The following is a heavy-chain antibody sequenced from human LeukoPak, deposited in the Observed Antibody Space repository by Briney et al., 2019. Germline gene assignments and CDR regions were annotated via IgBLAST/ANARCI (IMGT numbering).Heavy chain of an antibody. CDR3: ARARGSYSFDY. CDR2: MYHSGDT. J-gene: IGHJ4*02. V-gene: IGHV4-38-2*02. D-gene: IGHD1-26*01. Sequence: SETLSLTCTVSGYSVSSGYYWGWIRQPPGKGLEWIGSMYHSGDTYYNPSLKSRVTVSVDTSKNQLSLKLSSVTAADTAVYYCARARGSYSFDYWGQGTLVTVSS. CDR1: GYSVSSGYY.